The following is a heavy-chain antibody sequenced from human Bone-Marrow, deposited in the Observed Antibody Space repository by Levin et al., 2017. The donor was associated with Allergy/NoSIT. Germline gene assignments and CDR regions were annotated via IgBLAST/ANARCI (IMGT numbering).Heavy chain of an antibody. CDR3: AKDRSRSPYYFDY. D-gene: IGHD1-26*01. CDR2: ISWNSGSI. Sequence: SLKISCAASGFTFDDYAMHWVRQAPGKGLEWVSGISWNSGSIGYADSVKGRFTISRDNAKNSLYLQMNSLRAEDTALYYCAKDRSRSPYYFDYWGQGTLVTVSS. CDR1: GFTFDDYA. V-gene: IGHV3-9*01. J-gene: IGHJ4*02.